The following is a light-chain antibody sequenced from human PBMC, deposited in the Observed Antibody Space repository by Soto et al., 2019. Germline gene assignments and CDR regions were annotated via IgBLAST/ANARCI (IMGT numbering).Light chain of an antibody. J-gene: IGKJ5*01. CDR1: QSVSSRS. Sequence: EIVLTQSPGTLSLSPGERATLSCRASQSVSSRSLAWYQQKPGQAPRLLISSASSRAADIPDRFSGSGSGTDFTLTITRLEPEDSAVYFCQQYTGPPTTFGQGTRLEI. CDR2: SAS. V-gene: IGKV3-20*01. CDR3: QQYTGPPTT.